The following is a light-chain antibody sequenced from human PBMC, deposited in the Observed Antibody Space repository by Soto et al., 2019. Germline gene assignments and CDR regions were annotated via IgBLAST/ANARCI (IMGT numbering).Light chain of an antibody. J-gene: IGLJ1*01. Sequence: QSVLTQPASVSGSPGQSITISCTGTSSDVGGYNYVSWYQQHPGKAPKLMIYEVSNRPSGVSNRFSGSKSGNTASLTISGLQDEDEADYYCSSYTSSSTLPYVFGTGTKVTVL. CDR3: SSYTSSSTLPYV. CDR2: EVS. CDR1: SSDVGGYNY. V-gene: IGLV2-14*01.